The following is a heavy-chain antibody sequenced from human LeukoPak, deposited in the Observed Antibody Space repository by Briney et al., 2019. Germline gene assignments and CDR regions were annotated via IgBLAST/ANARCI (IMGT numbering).Heavy chain of an antibody. CDR3: ARDLGVRYFDWLFDY. D-gene: IGHD3-9*01. Sequence: TGGSLRLSCAASGFTFSSYGMHWVRQAPGKGLEWVAVIWYDGSNKHYADSVKGRFTISRDNSKNTLYLQMNSLRAEDTAVYYCARDLGVRYFDWLFDYWGQGTLVTVSS. CDR1: GFTFSSYG. CDR2: IWYDGSNK. V-gene: IGHV3-33*01. J-gene: IGHJ4*02.